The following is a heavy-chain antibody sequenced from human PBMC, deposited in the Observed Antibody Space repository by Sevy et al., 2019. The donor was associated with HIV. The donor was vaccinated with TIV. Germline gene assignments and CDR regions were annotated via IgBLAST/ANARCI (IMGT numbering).Heavy chain of an antibody. V-gene: IGHV3-23*01. Sequence: GGSLRLSCAASGFTFSSYRMNWVRQAPGKGLEWVSSISGHGGSTYYADSEKGRFTISRDNFKNTLDLQMNSLRGEDTAVYYCAGGFWSGFDYWGHGTLVTVSS. CDR2: ISGHGGST. J-gene: IGHJ4*01. D-gene: IGHD3-3*01. CDR1: GFTFSSYR. CDR3: AGGFWSGFDY.